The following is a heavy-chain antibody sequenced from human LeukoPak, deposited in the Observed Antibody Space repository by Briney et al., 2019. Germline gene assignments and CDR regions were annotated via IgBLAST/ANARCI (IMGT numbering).Heavy chain of an antibody. Sequence: GGSLRLSCAASGCTFDDYAMHWVRQAPGKGLEWVSGISWNSGSIGYADSVKGRFTISRDNAKNSLYLQMNSLRAEDTALYYCAKGLDYDSSGYYSYWGQGTLVTVSS. V-gene: IGHV3-9*01. CDR3: AKGLDYDSSGYYSY. D-gene: IGHD3-22*01. CDR1: GCTFDDYA. J-gene: IGHJ4*02. CDR2: ISWNSGSI.